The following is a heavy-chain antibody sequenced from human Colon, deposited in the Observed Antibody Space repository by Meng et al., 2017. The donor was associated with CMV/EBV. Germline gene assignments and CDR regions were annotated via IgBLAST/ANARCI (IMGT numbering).Heavy chain of an antibody. CDR1: GFIFSNHY. D-gene: IGHD6-13*01. CDR3: AKYYSSRLIHLDY. V-gene: IGHV3-72*01. J-gene: IGHJ4*02. CDR2: AANKADSYTT. Sequence: GESLKISCAGSGFIFSNHYIDWVRQAPGKGLEWVGRAANKADSYTTEYAASVKGRFTFSRDDSENSVYLQMNSLRTEDTAVYYCAKYYSSRLIHLDYWGQGTLVTVSS.